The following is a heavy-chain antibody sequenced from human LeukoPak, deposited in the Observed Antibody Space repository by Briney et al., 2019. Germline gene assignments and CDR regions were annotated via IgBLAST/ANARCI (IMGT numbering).Heavy chain of an antibody. CDR2: INYSGSP. V-gene: IGHV4-34*01. CDR3: ARVGSRFYYDSSGSYHPSFLDY. D-gene: IGHD3-22*01. CDR1: GFTFSSYG. J-gene: IGHJ4*02. Sequence: GSLRLSCAASGFTFSSYGMSWIRQSPEKGLEWIGEINYSGSPNYNPSLKSRVTISVDTSKNQFSLKLSSVTAADTAVYYCARVGSRFYYDSSGSYHPSFLDYWGQGTLVTVSS.